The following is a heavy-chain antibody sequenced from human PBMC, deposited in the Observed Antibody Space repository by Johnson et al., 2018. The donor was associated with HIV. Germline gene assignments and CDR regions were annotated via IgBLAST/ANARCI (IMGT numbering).Heavy chain of an antibody. V-gene: IGHV3-20*04. CDR1: GFTFDDYG. Sequence: VQLVESGGGVVRPGGSLRLSCAASGFTFDDYGMSWVRQVPGKGLEWVSGINGDGSGITYADSVQGLFTISRDNAKNTLYLQMNSLRAEDTALYYCAREGPSERAGFDIWGQGTMVTVSS. J-gene: IGHJ3*02. CDR3: AREGPSERAGFDI. CDR2: INGDGSGI.